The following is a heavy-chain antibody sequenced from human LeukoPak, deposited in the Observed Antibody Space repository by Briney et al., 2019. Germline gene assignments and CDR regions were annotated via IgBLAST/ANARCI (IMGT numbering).Heavy chain of an antibody. CDR3: ARGRGTMGYYYMDV. D-gene: IGHD2-2*01. Sequence: SETLSLTCTVSGGSISSYYWSWIRQPPGKGLEWIGYIYYSGSTNYNPSLKSRVTISVDTSKNQFSLKLSSVTAADTAVYYCARGRGTMGYYYMDVWGKGTTVTVSS. J-gene: IGHJ6*03. V-gene: IGHV4-59*01. CDR2: IYYSGST. CDR1: GGSISSYY.